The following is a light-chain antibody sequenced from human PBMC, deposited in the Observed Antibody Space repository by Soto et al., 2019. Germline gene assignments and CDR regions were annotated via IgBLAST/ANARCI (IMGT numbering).Light chain of an antibody. Sequence: DIQMTQSPSTLSASLGDRVTITCRASQSINTWLAWYQQKPGKAPKLLIYKASSLESGVPSRFSGSGSGTEFTLTISSLQPDDFATDYCQQYDRYWTFGQGTKVEIE. CDR1: QSINTW. CDR3: QQYDRYWT. J-gene: IGKJ1*01. CDR2: KAS. V-gene: IGKV1-5*03.